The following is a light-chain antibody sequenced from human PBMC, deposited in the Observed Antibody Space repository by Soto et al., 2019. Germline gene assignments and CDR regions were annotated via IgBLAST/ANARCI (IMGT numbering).Light chain of an antibody. J-gene: IGKJ1*01. CDR3: QQYGSSPPWT. V-gene: IGKV3-20*01. CDR2: QTS. Sequence: EIVLTQSPATLSSFPGDRVTLSCRASQYINTRLAWYQHRPGQAPRLLIYQTSLRAAGIPARFSASGSGTDFTLTISRLEPEDFAVYYCQQYGSSPPWTFGQGTKVDIK. CDR1: QYINTR.